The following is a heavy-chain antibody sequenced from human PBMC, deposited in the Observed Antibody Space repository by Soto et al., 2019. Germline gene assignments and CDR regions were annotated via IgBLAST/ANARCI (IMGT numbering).Heavy chain of an antibody. Sequence: SETLSLTCTVSGGSISSSSYYWVLIRQPPGKGLEWIGNVYYGGSTYYNPSLKSRVTISVETSKSQFSLKLSSVTAADTAVYYCAGGDYYHIIVYYFYYYTMDVWGQGTTVTVSS. J-gene: IGHJ6*02. CDR3: AGGDYYHIIVYYFYYYTMDV. CDR1: GGSISSSSYY. CDR2: VYYGGST. V-gene: IGHV4-39*01. D-gene: IGHD2-21*01.